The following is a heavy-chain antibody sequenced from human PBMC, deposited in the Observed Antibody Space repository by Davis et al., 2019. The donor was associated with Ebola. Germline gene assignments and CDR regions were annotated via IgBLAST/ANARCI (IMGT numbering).Heavy chain of an antibody. D-gene: IGHD3-22*01. CDR2: IHIGGST. CDR3: ARERDRGYYDSSGYYHYYNYGMDV. CDR1: GFTVSSYY. J-gene: IGHJ6*02. V-gene: IGHV3-66*01. Sequence: GESLKISCAASGFTVSSYYMNWVRQAPGKGLEWVSVIHIGGSTYYTDSVTGRFTISRDTSKNTLYLQMNSLRAEDTAVYYCARERDRGYYDSSGYYHYYNYGMDVWGQGTTVTVSS.